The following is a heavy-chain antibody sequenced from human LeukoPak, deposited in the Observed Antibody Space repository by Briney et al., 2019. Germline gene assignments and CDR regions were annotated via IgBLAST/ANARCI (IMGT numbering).Heavy chain of an antibody. Sequence: KTSEPLSLTCAVYGGSFSGYYWSWIRQPPGKGLEWIGEINHSGSTNYNPSLKSRVTISVDTSKNQFSLKLSSVTAADTAVYYCARGIVGATWFDPWGQGTLVTVSS. J-gene: IGHJ5*02. D-gene: IGHD1-26*01. CDR1: GGSFSGYY. CDR2: INHSGST. CDR3: ARGIVGATWFDP. V-gene: IGHV4-34*01.